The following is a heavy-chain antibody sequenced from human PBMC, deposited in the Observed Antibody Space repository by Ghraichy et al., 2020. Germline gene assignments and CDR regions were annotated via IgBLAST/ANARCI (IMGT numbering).Heavy chain of an antibody. J-gene: IGHJ6*02. D-gene: IGHD2-2*01. CDR2: INHGVGT. Sequence: SQTLSLTCAVYGGASSDHYYSWIRQPPGKGLEWIGEINHGVGTKSNPSLKSRVTLSVDTSKNQFPLELSSVTAADTAVYYCARGVVVVGARFYYGMDVWGQGTTVTVSS. CDR3: ARGVVVVGARFYYGMDV. V-gene: IGHV4-34*01. CDR1: GGASSDHY.